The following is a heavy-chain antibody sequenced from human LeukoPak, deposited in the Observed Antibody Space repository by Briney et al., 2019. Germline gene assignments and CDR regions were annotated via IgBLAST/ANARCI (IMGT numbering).Heavy chain of an antibody. D-gene: IGHD2-2*01. J-gene: IGHJ6*02. CDR1: GLTFSTYA. CDR2: ISGSGTST. Sequence: PGGSLRLSCAASGLTFSTYAMSWVRQAPGKGLEWVSVISGSGTSTYCADSVKGRFTISRDNSKNTLYLQMNSLRADDTAVFYCARAAYCSSTSCYRSYGLDVWGQGTTVTVSS. CDR3: ARAAYCSSTSCYRSYGLDV. V-gene: IGHV3-23*01.